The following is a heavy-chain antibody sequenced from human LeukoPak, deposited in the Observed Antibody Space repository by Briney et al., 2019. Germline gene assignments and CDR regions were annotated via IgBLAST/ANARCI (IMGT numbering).Heavy chain of an antibody. Sequence: GGSLRLSCAASGFTVSSNYMSWVRQAPGKGLEWVSVIYSGGSTYYADSVKGRFTISRDNSKNTLYLQMNSLRAEDTAVYYCARDMVRRVSFDYWGQGTLVTVSS. CDR2: IYSGGST. CDR3: ARDMVRRVSFDY. J-gene: IGHJ4*02. D-gene: IGHD3-10*01. V-gene: IGHV3-66*02. CDR1: GFTVSSNY.